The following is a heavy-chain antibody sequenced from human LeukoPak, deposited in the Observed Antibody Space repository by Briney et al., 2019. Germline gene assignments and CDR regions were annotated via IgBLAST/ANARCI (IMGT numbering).Heavy chain of an antibody. D-gene: IGHD6-13*01. J-gene: IGHJ4*02. CDR1: GFTFSSYG. CDR2: ISYDGSNK. V-gene: IGHV3-30*18. CDR3: AKVGIAAAGTPYSYFDY. Sequence: GGSLRLSCAASGFTFSSYGMHWVRQAPGKGLEWVAVISYDGSNKYYADSVKGRFTISRDNSKNTLYLQMNSLRAEDTAVYYCAKVGIAAAGTPYSYFDYWGQGTLVTVSS.